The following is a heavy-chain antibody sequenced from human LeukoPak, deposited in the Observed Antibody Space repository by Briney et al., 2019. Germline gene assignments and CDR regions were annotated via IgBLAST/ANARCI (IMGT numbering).Heavy chain of an antibody. CDR1: GFTFSSYG. CDR3: AKDRGSGSYYGSDY. CDR2: ISYDGSNK. Sequence: GGSLRLSCAASGFTFSSYGMHWVRQAPGKGLEWVAVISYDGSNKYYADSGKGRFTISRDNSKNTLYLQMNSLRAEDTAVYYCAKDRGSGSYYGSDYWGQGTLVTVSS. J-gene: IGHJ4*02. V-gene: IGHV3-30*18. D-gene: IGHD3-10*01.